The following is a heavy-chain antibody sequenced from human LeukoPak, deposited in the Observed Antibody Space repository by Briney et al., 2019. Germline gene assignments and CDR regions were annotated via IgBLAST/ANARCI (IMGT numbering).Heavy chain of an antibody. V-gene: IGHV3-23*01. CDR2: IWGSGDYT. CDR3: AKDPNGDYVGAFDV. CDR1: GFTFTNYA. J-gene: IGHJ3*01. D-gene: IGHD4-23*01. Sequence: GESLKISWAASGFTFTNYAMTWVRRAPGKGLEWVSSIWGSGDYTNYADSVRGRVTISRDRTKNTLYLQMNSLRVDDTAVYYCAKDPNGDYVGAFDVWGQGIMVTVSS.